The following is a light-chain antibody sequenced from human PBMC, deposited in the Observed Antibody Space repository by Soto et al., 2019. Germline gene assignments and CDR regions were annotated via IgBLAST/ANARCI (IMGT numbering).Light chain of an antibody. V-gene: IGKV3-15*01. CDR1: QSVGNN. Sequence: EIVMTQSPATLSVSPGEGATLSCSASQSVGNNLAWYRQKSGQAPRLLIYGASTRATGIPARFSGSGSGTEFTLTIDSLQSDDFAVYLCQQYRNWPLTFGGGTKVEIK. J-gene: IGKJ4*01. CDR2: GAS. CDR3: QQYRNWPLT.